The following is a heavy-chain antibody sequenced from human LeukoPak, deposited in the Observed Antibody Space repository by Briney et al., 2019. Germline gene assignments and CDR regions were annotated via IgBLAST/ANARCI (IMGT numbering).Heavy chain of an antibody. CDR3: AELGITMIGGV. D-gene: IGHD3-10*02. J-gene: IGHJ6*04. V-gene: IGHV3-7*01. Sequence: GGSLRLSCAASGFTFSSYSMNWVRQAPGKGLEWVANIKQDGSEKYYVDSVKGRSTISRDNAKNLLYLQMNSLRAEDTAVYYCAELGITMIGGVWGKGTTVTISS. CDR2: IKQDGSEK. CDR1: GFTFSSYS.